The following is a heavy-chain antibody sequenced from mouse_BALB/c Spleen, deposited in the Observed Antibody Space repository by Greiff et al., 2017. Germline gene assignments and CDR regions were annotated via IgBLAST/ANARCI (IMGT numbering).Heavy chain of an antibody. CDR2: IDPENGNT. CDR3: AVRPYFDY. D-gene: IGHD2-12*01. Sequence: EVQLQQSGAELVRPGALVKLSCKASGFNIKDYYMHWVKQRPEQGLEWIGWIDPENGNTIYDPKFQGKASITADTSSNTAYLQLSSLTSEDTAVYYCAVRPYFDYWGQGTTLTVSS. CDR1: GFNIKDYY. V-gene: IGHV14-1*02. J-gene: IGHJ2*01.